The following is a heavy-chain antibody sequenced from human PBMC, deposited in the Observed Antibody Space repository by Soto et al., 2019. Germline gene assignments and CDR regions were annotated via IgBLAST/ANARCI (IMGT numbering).Heavy chain of an antibody. Sequence: GGSLRLSCAASGFTFRNYAMHWVRQAPGKGLEWVAVISYDGNNKYYADSVKGRFTISRDNSKNTLYLQMDSLRAEDTALYYCEKSHSSSWYYFDYWGHGTLVTVSS. CDR3: EKSHSSSWYYFDY. CDR2: ISYDGNNK. J-gene: IGHJ4*01. V-gene: IGHV3-30-3*02. D-gene: IGHD6-13*01. CDR1: GFTFRNYA.